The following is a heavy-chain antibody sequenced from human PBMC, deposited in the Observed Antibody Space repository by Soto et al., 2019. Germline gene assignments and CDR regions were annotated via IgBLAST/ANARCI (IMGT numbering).Heavy chain of an antibody. D-gene: IGHD6-6*01. CDR2: IYYSGST. V-gene: IGHV4-59*01. CDR3: ARDLSIAARPGWFDP. CDR1: GGSISSYY. J-gene: IGHJ5*02. Sequence: PSETLSLTCTVSGGSISSYYWSWIRLPPGKGLEWIGYIYYSGSTNYNPSLKSRVTISVDTSKNQFSLKLSSVTAADTAVYYCARDLSIAARPGWFDPWGQGTLVTVSS.